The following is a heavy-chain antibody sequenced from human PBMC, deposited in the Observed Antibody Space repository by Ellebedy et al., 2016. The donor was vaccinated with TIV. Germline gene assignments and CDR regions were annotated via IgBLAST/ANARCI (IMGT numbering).Heavy chain of an antibody. D-gene: IGHD4-17*01. Sequence: GESLKISXKGSGYSFTSYWIGWVRQMPGKGLEWMGIIYPGDSDTRYSPSFQGQVTISADKSISTAYLQWSSLKASDTAMYYCARSGLNGDYGSGMDVWGQGTTVTVSS. CDR1: GYSFTSYW. CDR3: ARSGLNGDYGSGMDV. J-gene: IGHJ6*02. V-gene: IGHV5-51*01. CDR2: IYPGDSDT.